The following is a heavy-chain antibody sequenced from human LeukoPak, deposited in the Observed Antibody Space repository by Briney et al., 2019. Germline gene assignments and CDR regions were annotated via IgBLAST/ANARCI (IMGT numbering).Heavy chain of an antibody. V-gene: IGHV1-18*01. CDR1: GYTFTSYY. D-gene: IGHD3-10*01. CDR3: ARDPLRFGELLGYFDY. J-gene: IGHJ4*02. Sequence: ASVKVSCKTSGYTFTSYYISWVRQAPGQGLEWMAWISAYNGNTKYAQKFQGRVTMTTDTSTSTAYMELRSLRSDNTAVYYCARDPLRFGELLGYFDYWGQGTLVTVSS. CDR2: ISAYNGNT.